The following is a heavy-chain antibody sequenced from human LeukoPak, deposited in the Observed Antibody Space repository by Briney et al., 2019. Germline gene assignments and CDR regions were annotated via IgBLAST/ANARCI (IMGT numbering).Heavy chain of an antibody. D-gene: IGHD2-21*01. CDR1: GYTLTQLV. CDR3: ATVSSFGSNFYSYF. Sequence: GASVKVSCKVSGYTLTQLVIHWVRQAPGEGLEWMGGFDPENGEMIYAQKFQGRVTMSEDTSTDTAYMDLSSLRSEDTAIYYCATVSSFGSNFYSYFWGQGTLVTVSS. CDR2: FDPENGEM. V-gene: IGHV1-24*01. J-gene: IGHJ4*02.